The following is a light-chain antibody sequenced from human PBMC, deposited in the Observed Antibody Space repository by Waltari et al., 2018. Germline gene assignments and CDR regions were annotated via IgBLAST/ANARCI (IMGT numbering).Light chain of an antibody. Sequence: DLVMTQTPLSLSVTPGQPASISCTPSQSLLYADGRTYLSWYMHKPGQSPQLLIYEVSNRFSGVPDRFSGSGSGTEFTLGISRVEAADVGVYYCMQTTQLPFTFGPGTKVEIK. CDR1: QSLLYADGRTY. CDR3: MQTTQLPFT. CDR2: EVS. J-gene: IGKJ3*01. V-gene: IGKV2D-29*02.